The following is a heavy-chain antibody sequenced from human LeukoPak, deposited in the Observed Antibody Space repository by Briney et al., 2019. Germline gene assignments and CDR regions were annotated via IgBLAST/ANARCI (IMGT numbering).Heavy chain of an antibody. D-gene: IGHD7-27*01. Sequence: GGSLRLSCAASGITFSSYWMHWVRQAPGKGLVWVPRINSDGSSSSHADSVKGRFTISRDNAKNTLYLQMNSLRAEDTAVYYCARDRTLGPFDYWGQGTLVTVSS. J-gene: IGHJ4*02. CDR3: ARDRTLGPFDY. CDR1: GITFSSYW. V-gene: IGHV3-74*01. CDR2: INSDGSSS.